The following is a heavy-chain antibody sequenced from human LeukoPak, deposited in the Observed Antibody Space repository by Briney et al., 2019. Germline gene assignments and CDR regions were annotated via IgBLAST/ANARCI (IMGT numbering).Heavy chain of an antibody. CDR1: GGSFSGYY. V-gene: IGHV4-34*01. Sequence: SETLSLTCAVYGGSFSGYYWSWIRQPPGKGLECIGEINHSGSTNYNPSLKSRVTISVDTSKNQFSLKLSSVTAADTAVYYCARVGFPVTDYWGQGTLVTVSS. CDR2: INHSGST. J-gene: IGHJ4*02. D-gene: IGHD2-21*02. CDR3: ARVGFPVTDY.